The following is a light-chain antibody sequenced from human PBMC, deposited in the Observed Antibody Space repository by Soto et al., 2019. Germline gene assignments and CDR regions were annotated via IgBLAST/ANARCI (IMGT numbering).Light chain of an antibody. J-gene: IGLJ1*01. CDR3: SSYTSSSTQV. CDR2: EVS. CDR1: SSDVGGYNY. Sequence: QSVLTQPASVSGCPGQSVVISSTGNSSDVGGYNYVSRYQQLPGKVPKLMIYEVSNRPSGVSNRFSGSKSGNTASLTISGLQAEYEADYYCSSYTSSSTQVFGTGTKVTVL. V-gene: IGLV2-14*01.